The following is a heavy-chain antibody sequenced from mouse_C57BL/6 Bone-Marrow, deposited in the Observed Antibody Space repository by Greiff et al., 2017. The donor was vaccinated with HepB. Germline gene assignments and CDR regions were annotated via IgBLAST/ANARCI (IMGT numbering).Heavy chain of an antibody. D-gene: IGHD1-1*01. V-gene: IGHV5-2*03. CDR1: EYEFPSHD. CDR3: TVTTVVATSFAY. CDR2: INSDGGST. J-gene: IGHJ3*01. Sequence: EVMLVESGGGLVQPGESLKLSCESTEYEFPSHDMSWVRKTPEKRLELVAAINSDGGSTYYPDTMERRFIISRANTRKTLYLLMSRQRSEDTALYCCTVTTVVATSFAYWGQGTLVTVSA.